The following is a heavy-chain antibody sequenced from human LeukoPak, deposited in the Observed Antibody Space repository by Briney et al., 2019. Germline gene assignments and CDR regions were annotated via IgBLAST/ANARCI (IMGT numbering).Heavy chain of an antibody. CDR1: GYAFTSYG. CDR2: ISAYNGNT. J-gene: IGHJ3*02. Sequence: ASVKVSCKASGYAFTSYGISWVRQAPGQGLEWMGWISAYNGNTNYAQKLQGRVTMTTDTSTSTAYMELRSLRSDDTAVYYCARDGGYASLWAFDIWGQGTMVTVSS. D-gene: IGHD5-12*01. CDR3: ARDGGYASLWAFDI. V-gene: IGHV1-18*01.